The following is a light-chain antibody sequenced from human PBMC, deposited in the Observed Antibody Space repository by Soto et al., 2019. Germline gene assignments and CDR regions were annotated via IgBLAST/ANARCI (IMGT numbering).Light chain of an antibody. CDR1: SSDVGGYNY. CDR3: SSYTSTGSPFV. Sequence: QSALTQPASVSGSPGQSITISCTGTSSDVGGYNYVSWYQHHPGKAPKLMIYEVTNRPSGVSNRFSGSKSGNTASLTISGRQAEDEADYYCSSYTSTGSPFVFGTGTKLTVL. CDR2: EVT. V-gene: IGLV2-14*01. J-gene: IGLJ1*01.